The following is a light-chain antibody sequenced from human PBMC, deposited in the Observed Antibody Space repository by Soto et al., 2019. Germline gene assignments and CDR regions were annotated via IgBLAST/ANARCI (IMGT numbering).Light chain of an antibody. Sequence: QSVLTQPPSASGTPGQRVTISCSGSSSNSGNNFLSWYQHLPGTAPKLLIYRDSQWPSGVPDRFSGSKSGTSASLAISGLRSEDEGDYYCAVWDDSLRGVVFGGGTKLTVL. CDR3: AVWDDSLRGVV. CDR2: RDS. J-gene: IGLJ2*01. V-gene: IGLV1-47*01. CDR1: SSNSGNNF.